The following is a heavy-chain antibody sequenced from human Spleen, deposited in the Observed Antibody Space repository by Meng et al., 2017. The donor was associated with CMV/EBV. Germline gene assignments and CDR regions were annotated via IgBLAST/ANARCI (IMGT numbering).Heavy chain of an antibody. CDR2: INSDETST. CDR3: ASESGSYWGVDY. Sequence: GESLKISCAASGFTFSNYAMSWVRQPPGKGPEWVSRINSDETSTNYADSVRGRFTISRDNAKNTLYLQMNSLRAEDTAVYYCASESGSYWGVDYWGQGTLVTVPQ. J-gene: IGHJ4*02. CDR1: GFTFSNYA. D-gene: IGHD1-26*01. V-gene: IGHV3-74*01.